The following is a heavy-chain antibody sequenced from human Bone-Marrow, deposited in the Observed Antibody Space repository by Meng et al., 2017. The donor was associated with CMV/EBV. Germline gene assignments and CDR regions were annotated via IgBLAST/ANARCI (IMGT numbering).Heavy chain of an antibody. CDR1: GFTFSSYG. CDR3: AKEAPLRTVGDY. Sequence: SCAASGFTFSSYGMHWVRQAPGKGLEWVAVISYDGSNKYYADSVKGRFTTSRDNSKNTLYLQMNSLRAEDTAVYYCAKEAPLRTVGDYWGQGTLVTVSS. CDR2: ISYDGSNK. D-gene: IGHD1-26*01. J-gene: IGHJ4*02. V-gene: IGHV3-30*18.